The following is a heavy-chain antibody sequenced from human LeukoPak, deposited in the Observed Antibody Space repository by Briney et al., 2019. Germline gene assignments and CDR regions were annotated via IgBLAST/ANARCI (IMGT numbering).Heavy chain of an antibody. D-gene: IGHD3-10*01. V-gene: IGHV1-3*01. CDR3: ARDRLWFGELVSFDY. CDR1: GYTFTSYA. Sequence: GASVKVSCKASGYTFTSYAMHWVRQAPGQRLEWMGWINAGNGNTKYSQKFQGRVTITRDTSASTAYMELSSLRSEDTAVYYCARDRLWFGELVSFDYWGQGTLVTVSP. J-gene: IGHJ4*02. CDR2: INAGNGNT.